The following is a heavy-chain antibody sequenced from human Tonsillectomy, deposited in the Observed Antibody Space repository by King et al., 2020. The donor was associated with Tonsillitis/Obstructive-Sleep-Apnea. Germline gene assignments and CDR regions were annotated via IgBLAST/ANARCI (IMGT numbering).Heavy chain of an antibody. CDR2: IDHSGST. CDR3: ARDSVEQDCAFDY. V-gene: IGHV4-34*01. CDR1: GGSFSDYY. Sequence: VQLQQWGAGLLKPSETLSLTCGVYGGSFSDYYWSWIRQTPGKGLEWIGEIDHSGSTNNNPSLKSRVSITVDTSKNQFSLNLNSVTSADTAVYYCARDSVEQDCAFDYWGQGTLVIVSS. D-gene: IGHD3/OR15-3a*01. J-gene: IGHJ4*02.